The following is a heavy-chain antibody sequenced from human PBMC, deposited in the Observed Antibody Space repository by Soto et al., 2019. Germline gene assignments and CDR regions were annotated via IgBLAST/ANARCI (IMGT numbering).Heavy chain of an antibody. D-gene: IGHD3-3*01. CDR3: ARDGDYDFWSGYYLSAIPAFDI. CDR1: GFTFSDYY. Sequence: PGGSLRLSCAASGFTFSDYYMSWIRQAPGKGLEWVSYISSSGSTIYYADSVKGRFTISRDNAKNSLYLQMNSLRAEDTAVYYCARDGDYDFWSGYYLSAIPAFDIWGQGTMVTVSS. CDR2: ISSSGSTI. V-gene: IGHV3-11*01. J-gene: IGHJ3*02.